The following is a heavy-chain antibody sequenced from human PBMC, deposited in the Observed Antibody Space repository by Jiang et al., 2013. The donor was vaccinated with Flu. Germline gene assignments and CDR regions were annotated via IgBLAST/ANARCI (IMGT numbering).Heavy chain of an antibody. J-gene: IGHJ4*02. CDR2: IYHSGST. D-gene: IGHD3-3*01. V-gene: IGHV4-4*02. CDR3: VAEDYDFWSGTFDY. Sequence: WIGEIYHSGSTNYNPSLKSRVTISVDKSKNQFSLKLSSVTAADTAVYYCVAEDYDFWSGTFDYWGQGTLVTVSS.